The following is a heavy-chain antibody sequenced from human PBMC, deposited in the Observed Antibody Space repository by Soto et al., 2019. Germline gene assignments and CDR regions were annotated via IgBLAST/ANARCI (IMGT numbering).Heavy chain of an antibody. D-gene: IGHD1-1*01. CDR1: GDSVSSNSAV. CDR2: TYYKSKWYY. Sequence: QVQLQQSSPGLVKPSQALSLTCDISGDSVSSNSAVWNWIRQTPSRGLEWQGRTYYKSKWYYTYAASVKSRITVSPDTSKNQFSLQLTSVTPEDTAVYYCARGSWDDVSGHYYMDVWDKGTTVTVSS. CDR3: ARGSWDDVSGHYYMDV. V-gene: IGHV6-1*01. J-gene: IGHJ6*03.